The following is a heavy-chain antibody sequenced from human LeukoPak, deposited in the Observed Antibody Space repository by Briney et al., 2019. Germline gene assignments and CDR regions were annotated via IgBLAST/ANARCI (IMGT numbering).Heavy chain of an antibody. J-gene: IGHJ4*02. CDR3: ARVIISSRWYNFDY. V-gene: IGHV4-59*01. CDR2: VYYSGST. D-gene: IGHD6-13*01. CDR1: GGSISSYY. Sequence: SETLSLTSTVSGGSISSYYWSWIRQPPGKGLEWIGYVYYSGSTNYNPSLKSRVTISVDTSKSQFSLKLSSVTAADTAVFYCARVIISSRWYNFDYWGQGTLVTVSS.